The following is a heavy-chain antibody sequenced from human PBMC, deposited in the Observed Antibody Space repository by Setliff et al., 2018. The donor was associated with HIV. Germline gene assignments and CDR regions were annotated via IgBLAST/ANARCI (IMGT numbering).Heavy chain of an antibody. D-gene: IGHD2-15*01. V-gene: IGHV3-23*03. CDR1: VFTFNKYA. CDR3: AKRGAASGPYYFDY. CDR2: VYSGGGDT. Sequence: PGAALRLSCAASVFTFNKYAICWVRQAPGKGLEWASIVYSGGGDTLYANSAKGRFIISRDNSKNTVSLQRNSLRADDTAVYYCAKRGAASGPYYFDYWGHGTLVTVSS. J-gene: IGHJ4*01.